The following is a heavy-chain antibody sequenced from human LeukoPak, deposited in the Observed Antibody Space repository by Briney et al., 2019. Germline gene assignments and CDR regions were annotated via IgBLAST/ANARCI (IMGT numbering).Heavy chain of an antibody. V-gene: IGHV3-23*01. CDR2: ISGSGGST. D-gene: IGHD5-18*01. CDR3: AKGPSTAMVFYWFDP. J-gene: IGHJ5*02. CDR1: GFTFSSYA. Sequence: PGASLRLSCAVSGFTFSSYAMSWVRQAPGKGLEWVSAISGSGGSTYYADSVKGRFTISRDNSKNTLYLQMNSLRAEDTAVYYCAKGPSTAMVFYWFDPWGQGTPVTVSS.